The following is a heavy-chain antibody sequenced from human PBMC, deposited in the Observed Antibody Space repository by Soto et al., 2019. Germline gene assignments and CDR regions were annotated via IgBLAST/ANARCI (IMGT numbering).Heavy chain of an antibody. V-gene: IGHV4-34*01. CDR2: INHTGST. D-gene: IGHD1-7*01. Sequence: SESLSLTCAVYGGSFSGYYWSWIRQPPGKGLEWIGEINHTGSTNYNPSLKSRVTVSEDTSKNQFSIKLSSVTAADTYVYYCARRPRGRNYGYWGQGTLVTVSS. CDR3: ARRPRGRNYGY. J-gene: IGHJ4*02. CDR1: GGSFSGYY.